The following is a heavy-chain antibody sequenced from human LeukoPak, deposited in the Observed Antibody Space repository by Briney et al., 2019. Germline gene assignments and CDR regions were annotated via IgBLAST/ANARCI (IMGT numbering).Heavy chain of an antibody. D-gene: IGHD2-2*01. J-gene: IGHJ6*04. V-gene: IGHV3-64D*06. CDR2: ISSNGGST. CDR3: VKVSSRKVVVPAAIGYYYGMDV. CDR1: GFTFSSYA. Sequence: GGSLRLSCSASGFTFSSYAMHWVRQAPGKGLEYVSAISSNGGSTYYADSVKGRFTISRDNSKNTLYLQMSSLRAEDTAVYYCVKVSSRKVVVPAAIGYYYGMDVWGKGTTVTVS.